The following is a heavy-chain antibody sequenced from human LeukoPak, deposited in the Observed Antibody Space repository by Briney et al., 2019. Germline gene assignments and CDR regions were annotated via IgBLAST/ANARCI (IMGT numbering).Heavy chain of an antibody. Sequence: SETLSLTCAVYGGSFSGYYWSWIRQPPGKGLEWIGEINHSGDTNYNPSLKSRVTTSVGTSKNQISLKLTSVTAADTAVYFCARMGGFFDYWGQGTLVTVSS. CDR3: ARMGGFFDY. CDR2: INHSGDT. J-gene: IGHJ4*02. V-gene: IGHV4-34*01. CDR1: GGSFSGYY. D-gene: IGHD3-16*01.